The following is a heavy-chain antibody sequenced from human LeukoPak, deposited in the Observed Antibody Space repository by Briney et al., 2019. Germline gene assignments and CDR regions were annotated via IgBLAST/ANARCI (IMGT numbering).Heavy chain of an antibody. CDR1: GFTFSSYS. Sequence: GGSLRLSCAASGFTFSSYSMNWVRQAPGKGLEWVSSISSSSSYIYYADSVKGRFTISRDNAKNSLYLQMNSLRAEDTALYYCAKGFFEINDAFDIWGQGTMVTVSS. D-gene: IGHD3-3*01. V-gene: IGHV3-21*04. J-gene: IGHJ3*02. CDR2: ISSSSSYI. CDR3: AKGFFEINDAFDI.